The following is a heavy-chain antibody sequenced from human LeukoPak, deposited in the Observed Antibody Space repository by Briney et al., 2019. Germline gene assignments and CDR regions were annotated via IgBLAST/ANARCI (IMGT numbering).Heavy chain of an antibody. J-gene: IGHJ5*02. D-gene: IGHD4-11*01. Sequence: PSETLSLTCTVSGGSISSYYWSWIRQPAGKGLEWIGRIYTSGSTNYNPSLKSRVTMSVDTSKNQFSLKLSSVTAADTAVYYCARGQPYSKPKNWFDPWGQGTLVTVSS. CDR2: IYTSGST. CDR1: GGSISSYY. V-gene: IGHV4-4*07. CDR3: ARGQPYSKPKNWFDP.